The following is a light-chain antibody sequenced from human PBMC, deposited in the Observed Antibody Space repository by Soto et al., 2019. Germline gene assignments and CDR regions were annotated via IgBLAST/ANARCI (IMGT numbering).Light chain of an antibody. CDR2: EVS. CDR3: SSYTTSYFYV. J-gene: IGLJ1*01. V-gene: IGLV2-14*01. Sequence: QSALTQPASVSGSPGQSITISCTGTSSDVGDYNYVSWYQHHPGKAPKVMIYEVSYRPSGVSNRFSGSKSAFTASLTISGLQAEDEAHYYCSSYTTSYFYVFGPGTKLTVL. CDR1: SSDVGDYNY.